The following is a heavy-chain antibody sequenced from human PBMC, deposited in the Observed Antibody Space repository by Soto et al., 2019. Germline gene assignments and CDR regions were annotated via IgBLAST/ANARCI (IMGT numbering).Heavy chain of an antibody. CDR2: FGAPGDT. V-gene: IGHV3-13*04. Sequence: SGGSLRLSCAASGFTFSSYDMHWVRQRPGKGLEWVSTFGAPGDTHYADSVKGRFTISRENAKNSLYLHMNNLRAGDTAVYYCGRVWAAAINNGMDVWGQGTTVTVSS. CDR3: GRVWAAAINNGMDV. D-gene: IGHD3-16*01. CDR1: GFTFSSYD. J-gene: IGHJ6*02.